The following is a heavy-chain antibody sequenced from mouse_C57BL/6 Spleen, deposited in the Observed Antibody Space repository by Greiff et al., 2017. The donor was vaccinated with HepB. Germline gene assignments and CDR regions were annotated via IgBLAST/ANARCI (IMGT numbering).Heavy chain of an antibody. CDR1: GYSITSGYY. J-gene: IGHJ3*01. CDR2: ISYDGSN. CDR3: AIYSYYPFAY. V-gene: IGHV3-6*01. Sequence: EVQLVESGPGLVKPSQSLSLTCSVTGYSITSGYYWNWIRQFPGNKLEWMGYISYDGSNNYNPSLKNRISITRDTSKNQFFLKLNSVTTEDTATYYCAIYSYYPFAYWGQGTLVTVSA. D-gene: IGHD2-10*01.